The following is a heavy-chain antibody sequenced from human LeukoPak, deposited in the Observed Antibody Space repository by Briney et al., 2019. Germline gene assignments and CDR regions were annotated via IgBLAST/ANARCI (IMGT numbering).Heavy chain of an antibody. CDR3: ARGPYYDNLTGYYTGTFDS. D-gene: IGHD3-9*01. J-gene: IGHJ4*02. V-gene: IGHV4-4*07. CDR2: TYSTGST. CDR1: GGSLSIYY. Sequence: SEALSLTCTVPGGSLSIYYWSWIRQPAGKGLEWIGRTYSTGSTKYNPSLKSRVTMSIDTSKNQFSLKLSSVTAADTAVYYCARGPYYDNLTGYYTGTFDSWGQGTLATVSS.